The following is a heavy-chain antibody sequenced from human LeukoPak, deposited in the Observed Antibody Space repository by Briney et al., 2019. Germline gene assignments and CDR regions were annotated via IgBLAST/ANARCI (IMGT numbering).Heavy chain of an antibody. J-gene: IGHJ4*02. CDR3: ARHSSGWYYFDY. CDR2: INSGGST. Sequence: GGSLRLSCAASGFTVSSNYMSWVRQAPGKGLEWVSVINSGGSTYYTDSVKGRFTISRDNSKNTLYLQMNSLRAEDTAVYYCARHSSGWYYFDYWGQGTLVTVSS. D-gene: IGHD6-19*01. V-gene: IGHV3-53*01. CDR1: GFTVSSNY.